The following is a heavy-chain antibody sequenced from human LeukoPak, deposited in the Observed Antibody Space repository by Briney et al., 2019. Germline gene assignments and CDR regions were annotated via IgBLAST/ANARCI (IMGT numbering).Heavy chain of an antibody. D-gene: IGHD4-11*01. J-gene: IGHJ4*02. V-gene: IGHV3-30*02. Sequence: GGSLRLSCAASGFTFSSYGMHWVRQAPGKGLEWVAFIRYDGSNKYYADSVKGRFTISRDNSKNTLYLQMNSLRAEDTAVYYCAKDSAHVYSNYYLDYWGQRTLVTVSS. CDR1: GFTFSSYG. CDR3: AKDSAHVYSNYYLDY. CDR2: IRYDGSNK.